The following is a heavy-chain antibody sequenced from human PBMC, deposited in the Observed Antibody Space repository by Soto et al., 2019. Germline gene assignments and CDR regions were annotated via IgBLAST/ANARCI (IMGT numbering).Heavy chain of an antibody. CDR3: AAAAIPVAGRHPDF. D-gene: IGHD6-19*01. CDR2: INPNNGVT. Sequence: ASVKVSCKASGYMFTWFYLHWVRQAPGQGLEWMGWINPNNGVTTYAKNFQGRVTMTRDSSISTAYMELSSLRSDDTAVYFCAAAAIPVAGRHPDFWGQGTVVTVSS. V-gene: IGHV1-2*02. J-gene: IGHJ4*02. CDR1: GYMFTWFY.